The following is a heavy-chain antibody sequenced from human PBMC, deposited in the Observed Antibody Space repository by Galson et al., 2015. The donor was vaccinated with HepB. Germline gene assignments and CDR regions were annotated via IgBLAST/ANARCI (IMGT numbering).Heavy chain of an antibody. CDR2: IKQDGSEK. Sequence: SLRLSCAASGFTFSSYWMSWVRQAPGKGLEWVANIKQDGSEKYYVDSVKGRFTISRDNAKNSLYLQMNSLRAEDTAVYYCARSGHTGDLELDYWGQGTLVTVSS. D-gene: IGHD4-17*01. CDR1: GFTFSSYW. CDR3: ARSGHTGDLELDY. J-gene: IGHJ4*02. V-gene: IGHV3-7*03.